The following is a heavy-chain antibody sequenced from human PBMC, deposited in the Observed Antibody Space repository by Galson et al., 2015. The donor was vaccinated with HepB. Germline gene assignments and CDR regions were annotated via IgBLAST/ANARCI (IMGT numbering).Heavy chain of an antibody. V-gene: IGHV7-4-1*02. CDR2: INTNTGKP. CDR1: GYIFRNFA. D-gene: IGHD3-10*01. CDR3: ARTSDYGSGSYYNVWFDP. J-gene: IGHJ5*02. Sequence: SVKVSCKASGYIFRNFAMNWVRQAPGQGLEWMGWINTNTGKPTYAQGFRGRHVFSLDTSVSTAYLQINGLKAEDTAIYYCARTSDYGSGSYYNVWFDPWGQGTLVTVSS.